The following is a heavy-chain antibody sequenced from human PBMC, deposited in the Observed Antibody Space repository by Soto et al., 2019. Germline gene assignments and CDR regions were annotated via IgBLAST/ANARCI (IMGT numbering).Heavy chain of an antibody. Sequence: QVQLVESGGGVVQPGRSLRLSCAASGFTFSSYAMHWVRQAPGKGLEWVAVISYDGSNTYYADSVKGRFTISRDNSKNTMYLKMNRMRSEDTAVYYCARDLGAYNSSGRYYYGMDVWGQGTTVTVSS. CDR3: ARDLGAYNSSGRYYYGMDV. J-gene: IGHJ6*02. D-gene: IGHD6-13*01. CDR1: GFTFSSYA. V-gene: IGHV3-30-3*01. CDR2: ISYDGSNT.